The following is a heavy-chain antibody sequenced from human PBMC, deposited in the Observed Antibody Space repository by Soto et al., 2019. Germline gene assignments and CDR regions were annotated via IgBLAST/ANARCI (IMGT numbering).Heavy chain of an antibody. Sequence: QVQLQESGPGLVKPSQTLSLMCAVSGDSISSGGHYWSWIRQHPRKSLEWIGFIYYSGSPYYTPSLKSRTTISVDTSKNQLFLKLTSMTAADSAIYYCARWAGGYSGYVDYWGQGTLVTVSS. CDR1: GDSISSGGHY. D-gene: IGHD5-12*01. J-gene: IGHJ4*02. V-gene: IGHV4-31*11. CDR2: IYYSGSP. CDR3: ARWAGGYSGYVDY.